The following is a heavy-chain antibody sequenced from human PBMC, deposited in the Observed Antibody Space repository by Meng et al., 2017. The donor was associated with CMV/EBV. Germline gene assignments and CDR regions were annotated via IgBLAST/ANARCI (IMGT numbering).Heavy chain of an antibody. D-gene: IGHD4-11*01. CDR2: ISSSGSTI. CDR3: AREISHYGINWFDP. J-gene: IGHJ5*02. V-gene: IGHV3-11*04. Sequence: GESLKISCAASGFTFSDYYMSWIRQAPGKGLEWVSYISSSGSTIYYADSVKGRFTISRDNAKNSLYLQMNSLRAEDTAVYYCAREISHYGINWFDPWGQGTLVTVSS. CDR1: GFTFSDYY.